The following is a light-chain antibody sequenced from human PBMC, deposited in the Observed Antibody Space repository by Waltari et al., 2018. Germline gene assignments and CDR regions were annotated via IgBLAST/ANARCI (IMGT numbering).Light chain of an antibody. CDR3: QHYRDYLT. CDR1: QDIDNY. V-gene: IGKV1-33*01. CDR2: GAS. J-gene: IGKJ4*01. Sequence: DIQITQSPSSLPASVGDRVTITCQASQDIDNYLNWYQQQQGKAPKPRIYGASNLAAGVPSRFSGSGSGTHYTLTITGLQPEDFATYYCQHYRDYLTFGSGTTVDIK.